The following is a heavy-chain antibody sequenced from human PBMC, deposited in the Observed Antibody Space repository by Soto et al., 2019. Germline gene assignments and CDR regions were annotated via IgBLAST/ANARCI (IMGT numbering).Heavy chain of an antibody. D-gene: IGHD2-15*01. CDR2: VKQDGSEN. J-gene: IGHJ3*02. CDR3: ARDRSWGGTPGAFDI. Sequence: GGSLRLSCAASGFTFSSYWMSWVRQAPGKGLEWVAKVKQDGSENYYVDSVKGRFTISRDNAKNSLYLQMNSLRAEDTAVYYCARDRSWGGTPGAFDIWGQGTMVTVSS. V-gene: IGHV3-7*03. CDR1: GFTFSSYW.